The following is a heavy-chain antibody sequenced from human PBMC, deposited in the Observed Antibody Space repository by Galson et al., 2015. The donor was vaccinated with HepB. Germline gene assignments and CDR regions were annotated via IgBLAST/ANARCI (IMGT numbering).Heavy chain of an antibody. V-gene: IGHV5-51*01. CDR2: IYPGDSDT. CDR1: GYSFTNYW. CDR3: ARPGRSSNCSLCLDY. J-gene: IGHJ4*02. D-gene: IGHD2-2*01. Sequence: QSGAEVKKPGESLKISCKGSGYSFTNYWIAWVRQMPGKGLEWMGIIYPGDSDTRYSSSFQGQVTISADKSASTAYLQWSSLKASDTAMYYCARPGRSSNCSLCLDYWGQGTLVTVSS.